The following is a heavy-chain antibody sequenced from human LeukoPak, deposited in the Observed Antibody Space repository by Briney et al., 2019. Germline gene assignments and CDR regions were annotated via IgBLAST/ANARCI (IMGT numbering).Heavy chain of an antibody. J-gene: IGHJ3*01. D-gene: IGHD6-19*01. V-gene: IGHV4-59*01. Sequence: PSETLSLTCTVSGGSISSYYWSWIRQPPGKGLEWIGYIYYSGSTNYNPSLKSRVTISVDTSKNQFSLKLSSVTAADTAVYYCARHITVTYDAFDLWGRGTMVTVSS. CDR1: GGSISSYY. CDR3: ARHITVTYDAFDL. CDR2: IYYSGST.